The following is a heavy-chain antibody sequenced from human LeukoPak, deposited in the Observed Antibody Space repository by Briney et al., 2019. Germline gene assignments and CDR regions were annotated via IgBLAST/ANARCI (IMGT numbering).Heavy chain of an antibody. CDR3: TKDGGYYFFDS. J-gene: IGHJ4*02. Sequence: GGSLRLSCAVSGLTFSIYGMHWLRQAPGKGLEWVTFIRYDGSEEYYADSVKGRFTISRDSSKKTLYLQMNSLRPEDTAVYYCTKDGGYYFFDSWGQGTLVTVSS. CDR2: IRYDGSEE. D-gene: IGHD2-15*01. V-gene: IGHV3-30*02. CDR1: GLTFSIYG.